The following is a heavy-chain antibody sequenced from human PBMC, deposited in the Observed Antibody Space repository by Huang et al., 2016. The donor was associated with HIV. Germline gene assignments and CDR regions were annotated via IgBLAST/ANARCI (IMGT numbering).Heavy chain of an antibody. Sequence: EVQLVETGGGLIQPGGSLRLSCAACGFTVSSNYMSWVRQAPGKGLAGVSVIYSGGSTYYADSVKGRFPIARDNSKNTLYLQMNSLRAEDTAVYYCARGMVRGVTLNWFDPWGQGTLVTVSS. CDR1: GFTVSSNY. V-gene: IGHV3-53*02. CDR3: ARGMVRGVTLNWFDP. J-gene: IGHJ5*02. CDR2: IYSGGST. D-gene: IGHD3-10*01.